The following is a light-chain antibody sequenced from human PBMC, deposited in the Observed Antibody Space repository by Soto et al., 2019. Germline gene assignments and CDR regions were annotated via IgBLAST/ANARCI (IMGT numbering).Light chain of an antibody. CDR3: QQYDNLPIT. CDR2: DAS. V-gene: IGKV1-33*01. Sequence: DIQMTQSPSSLSASVGDRVTITCQASQDISNYLNWYQQKPGKAPKLLIYDASSLQTGVPSRFSRSGSGTDFTFTISSLQPEDIATYYCQQYDNLPITFGQGTRLEIK. J-gene: IGKJ5*01. CDR1: QDISNY.